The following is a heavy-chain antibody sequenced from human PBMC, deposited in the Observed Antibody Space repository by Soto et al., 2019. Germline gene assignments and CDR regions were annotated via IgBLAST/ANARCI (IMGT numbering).Heavy chain of an antibody. CDR1: GDSISGGDYY. Sequence: QVQLQESGPGLVKPSQTLSLTCSVSGDSISGGDYYWSWIRQPPGEALEWIGHIHYSGSTYYNASLKSRLNISLDTSKNEFSLNLSSVTAADTAVYYCARDQRALRYFDYWGQGTLVTVSS. CDR2: IHYSGST. J-gene: IGHJ4*02. CDR3: ARDQRALRYFDY. V-gene: IGHV4-30-4*01.